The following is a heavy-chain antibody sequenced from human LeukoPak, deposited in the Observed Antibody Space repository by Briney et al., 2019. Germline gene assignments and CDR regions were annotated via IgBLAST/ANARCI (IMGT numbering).Heavy chain of an antibody. CDR2: IHYSGST. CDR3: ARDSSGSYYSWFGT. J-gene: IGHJ5*02. Sequence: PSETLSLTCTVSGGSISSSTYFWGWVRQTPGKGLEWIGSIHYSGSTYYHPSLKSLITIFVETSQFSLKLRSVTPADTAMYYCARDSSGSYYSWFGTWGQGTLVTVSS. D-gene: IGHD3-10*01. CDR1: GGSISSSTYF. V-gene: IGHV4-39*07.